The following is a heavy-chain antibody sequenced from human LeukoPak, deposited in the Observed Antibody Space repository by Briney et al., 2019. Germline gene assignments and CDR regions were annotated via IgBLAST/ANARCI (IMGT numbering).Heavy chain of an antibody. CDR1: GFTFSDYS. CDR2: ISSSGSTK. J-gene: IGHJ6*03. D-gene: IGHD3-3*01. CDR3: ARVKAFWSGYAYYYYMDV. Sequence: GGSLRLSCVASGFTFSDYSMNWVRQAPGKGLEWVSYISSSGSTKNYADSVKGRFTISRDSAKNSLYLQMNSLRDEDRAVYYCARVKAFWSGYAYYYYMDVWGKGTTVTVSS. V-gene: IGHV3-48*02.